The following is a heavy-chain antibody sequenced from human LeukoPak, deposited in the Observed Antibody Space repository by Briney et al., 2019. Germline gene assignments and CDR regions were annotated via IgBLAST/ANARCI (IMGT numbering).Heavy chain of an antibody. CDR1: GFTFSSYG. CDR2: IRYDGSNK. V-gene: IGHV3-30*02. CDR3: ARKSIPGDDAFDI. J-gene: IGHJ3*02. D-gene: IGHD6-6*01. Sequence: GGSLRLSCAASGFTFSSYGMHWVRQAPGKGLEWVAFIRYDGSNKYYADSVKGRFTISRDNSKNTLYLQMNSLRAEDTAVYYCARKSIPGDDAFDIWGQGTMVTVSS.